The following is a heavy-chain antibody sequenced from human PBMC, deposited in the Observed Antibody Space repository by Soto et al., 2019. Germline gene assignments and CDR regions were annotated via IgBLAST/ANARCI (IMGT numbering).Heavy chain of an antibody. V-gene: IGHV3-23*01. D-gene: IGHD3-22*01. CDR3: ARMVYYYDSSGYWQAYFDY. CDR2: ISGSGGST. Sequence: GGSLRLSCAASGFTFSSYAMSWVRQAPGKGLEWVSAISGSGGSTNYADSVKGRFTISRDNAKNTLYLQMNSLRAEDTAVYCCARMVYYYDSSGYWQAYFDYWGQGSQVTVSS. CDR1: GFTFSSYA. J-gene: IGHJ4*02.